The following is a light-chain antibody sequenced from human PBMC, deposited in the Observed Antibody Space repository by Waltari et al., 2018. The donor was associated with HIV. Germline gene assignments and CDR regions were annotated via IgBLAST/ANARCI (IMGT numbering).Light chain of an antibody. CDR3: QQYNNWPRT. Sequence: EIVLTQSPVSRSLSPGERATLSCRASQRVSSNLAWYQQKPGQAPSLLFYGASTRATGIPARFSGSGSGTEFTLTIDSLQPDDFTLYYCQQYNNWPRTFGQGTKVEI. CDR1: QRVSSN. J-gene: IGKJ1*01. CDR2: GAS. V-gene: IGKV3-15*01.